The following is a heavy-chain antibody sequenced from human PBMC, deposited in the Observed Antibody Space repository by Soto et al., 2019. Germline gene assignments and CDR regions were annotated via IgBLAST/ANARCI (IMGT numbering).Heavy chain of an antibody. CDR1: GGSITNYY. V-gene: IGHV4-59*08. CDR3: ARHGFGSLHGLVDV. J-gene: IGHJ6*02. D-gene: IGHD3-10*01. Sequence: QVQLQESGPGLVKPSETLSLTCTVSGGSITNYYCSWFRQPPGKGLEWIRYIQNSGYSAYNLSLKRRVTMSMDTSKTQFSLMLESVTATDTAVYYCARHGFGSLHGLVDVWGQGTTVIVSS. CDR2: IQNSGYS.